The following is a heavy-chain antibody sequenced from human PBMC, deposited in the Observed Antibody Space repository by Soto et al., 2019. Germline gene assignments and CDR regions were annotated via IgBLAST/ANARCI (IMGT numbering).Heavy chain of an antibody. CDR1: GFSYSSYG. V-gene: IGHV3-33*01. J-gene: IGHJ6*02. D-gene: IGHD4-4*01. CDR2: IWYDGSNP. CDR3: ARSRRNDYSNKGIIFRNYYYYGMDV. Sequence: QVQLVESGGGVVQPGRSLRLSCAASGFSYSSYGMHWVRQAPGKGLEWVAVIWYDGSNPNYADSVRGRFIISRDNSKNTLYLQMNRLRAEDTAVYYCARSRRNDYSNKGIIFRNYYYYGMDVWGQGTTVTVSS.